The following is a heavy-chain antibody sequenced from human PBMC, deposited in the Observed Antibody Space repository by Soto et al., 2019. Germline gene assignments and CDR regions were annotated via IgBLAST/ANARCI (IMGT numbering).Heavy chain of an antibody. D-gene: IGHD6-25*01. V-gene: IGHV3-30*03. CDR1: GFTFSSYG. J-gene: IGHJ4*02. Sequence: QVPLVESGGGVVQPGRSLRLSCAASGFTFSSYGMHWVRQAPGKGLEWVAVISYDGSNTDYADSVKGRFTISRDNSKNSLYLQMNSLRAEDTAVYFCADAQRLPQKGYWGQGTLVTVSS. CDR2: ISYDGSNT. CDR3: ADAQRLPQKGY.